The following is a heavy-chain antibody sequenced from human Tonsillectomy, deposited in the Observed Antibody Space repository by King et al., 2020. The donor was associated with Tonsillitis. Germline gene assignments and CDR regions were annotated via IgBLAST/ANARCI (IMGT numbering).Heavy chain of an antibody. Sequence: QLQESGPGLVKPSETLSLTCAVSGYSISSGFYWGWIRQPPGKGLGWVASIYHSGSTYYNLSLKSRVTISVDTSKSKVSLKLSSVTATDTAVYYCARGRTTVDYWGQGTLVTVSS. V-gene: IGHV4-38-2*01. D-gene: IGHD4-17*01. CDR1: GYSISSGFY. J-gene: IGHJ4*02. CDR3: ARGRTTVDY. CDR2: IYHSGST.